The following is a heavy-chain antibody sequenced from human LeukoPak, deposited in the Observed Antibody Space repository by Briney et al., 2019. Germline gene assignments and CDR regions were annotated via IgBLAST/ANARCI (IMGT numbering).Heavy chain of an antibody. Sequence: SETLSLTCTVSGGSISSSSYYWGWIRQPPGKGLEWIGSIYYSGSTYYNPSLKSRVTISVDTSKNQFSLKLSSVTAADTAVYYCARQESSRVAGRYYYYMDVWGKGTTVTISS. D-gene: IGHD2-15*01. V-gene: IGHV4-39*01. CDR2: IYYSGST. J-gene: IGHJ6*03. CDR3: ARQESSRVAGRYYYYMDV. CDR1: GGSISSSSYY.